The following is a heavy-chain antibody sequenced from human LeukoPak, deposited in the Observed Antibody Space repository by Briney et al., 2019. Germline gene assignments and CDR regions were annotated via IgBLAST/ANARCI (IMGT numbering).Heavy chain of an antibody. V-gene: IGHV3-53*01. CDR2: IYSGGST. J-gene: IGHJ4*02. CDR3: ARGHEALGY. CDR1: GFTVSNSY. Sequence: PGGSLRLSCAASGFTVSNSYMSWVRQAPGKGLQWVSVIYSGGSTFYADSVKGRLTVSRDSSKNTLYLEMNSLRAEDTAIYYCARGHEALGYWGQGTLVTVSS. D-gene: IGHD3-10*01.